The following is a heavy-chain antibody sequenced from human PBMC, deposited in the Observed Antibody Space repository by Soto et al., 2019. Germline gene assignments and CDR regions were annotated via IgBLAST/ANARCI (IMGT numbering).Heavy chain of an antibody. CDR3: ARDEYYDSSGYLYYFDY. CDR1: GYTFTSYG. Sequence: GASVKVSCKASGYTFTSYGISWVRQAPGQGLEWMGWISAYNGNTNYAQKLQGRVTMTTDTSTSTAYMELRSLRSDDTAVYYCARDEYYDSSGYLYYFDYWGKGTLVTVSS. V-gene: IGHV1-18*01. CDR2: ISAYNGNT. J-gene: IGHJ4*02. D-gene: IGHD3-22*01.